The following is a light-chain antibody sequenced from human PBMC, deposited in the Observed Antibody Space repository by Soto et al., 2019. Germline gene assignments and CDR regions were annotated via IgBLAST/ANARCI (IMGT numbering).Light chain of an antibody. CDR3: SSYTSTTTVRFV. V-gene: IGLV2-14*01. CDR1: SSAIGDSNF. Sequence: QSALAQPASVSGSPGQSITISCTGTSSAIGDSNFVSWYQHHPGKAPKLLIYDVSDRPSRISSRFSGSKSANTASLTISGLQAEDEAFYYCSSYTSTTTVRFVFGTGTKVTVL. CDR2: DVS. J-gene: IGLJ1*01.